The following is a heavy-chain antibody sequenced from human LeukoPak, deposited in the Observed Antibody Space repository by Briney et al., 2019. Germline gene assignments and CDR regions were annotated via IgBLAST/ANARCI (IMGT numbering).Heavy chain of an antibody. V-gene: IGHV3-30*04. CDR1: GFTFSSYA. CDR2: ISYDGSNK. Sequence: GGSLRLSCAASGFTFSSYAMHWVRQAPGKGLEWVAVISYDGSNKYYADSVKGRFTISRDNSKNTLYLQMNSLRAEDTAVYYCARDYNGYKGAYFDYWGQGTLVTVSS. J-gene: IGHJ4*02. CDR3: ARDYNGYKGAYFDY. D-gene: IGHD5-24*01.